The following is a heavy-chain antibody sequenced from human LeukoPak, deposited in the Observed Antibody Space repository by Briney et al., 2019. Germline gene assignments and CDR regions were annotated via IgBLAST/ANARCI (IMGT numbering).Heavy chain of an antibody. Sequence: SETLSLTCTVSGGSISSYYWSWIRQPPGKGLEGIGYIYYSGSTNYNPSLKSRVTISVYTSKNQFSLKLSSVTAADTAVYYCARVSGGSSRPTHNWFDPWGQGTLVTVSS. D-gene: IGHD6-13*01. CDR1: GGSISSYY. CDR3: ARVSGGSSRPTHNWFDP. CDR2: IYYSGST. J-gene: IGHJ5*02. V-gene: IGHV4-59*01.